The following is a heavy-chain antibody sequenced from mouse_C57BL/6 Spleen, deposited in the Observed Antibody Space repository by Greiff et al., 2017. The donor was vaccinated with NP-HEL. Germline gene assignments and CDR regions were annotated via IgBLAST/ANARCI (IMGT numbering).Heavy chain of an antibody. CDR3: AREVYDGYWNYAMDY. CDR1: GYSITSGYY. V-gene: IGHV3-6*01. CDR2: ISYDGSN. J-gene: IGHJ4*01. D-gene: IGHD2-3*01. Sequence: ESGPGLVKPSQSLSLTCSVTGYSITSGYYWNWIRQFPGNKLEWMGYISYDGSNNYNPSLKNRISLTRDTSKNKFFLKLNSVTTEDTATYYCAREVYDGYWNYAMDYWGQGTSVTVSS.